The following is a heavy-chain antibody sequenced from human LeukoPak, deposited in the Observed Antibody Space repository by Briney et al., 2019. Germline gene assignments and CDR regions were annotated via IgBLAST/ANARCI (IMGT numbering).Heavy chain of an antibody. CDR3: ARVFAAGVWFDY. CDR1: GYTFTSYY. Sequence: ASVKVSCKASGYTFTSYYIHWVRQAPGQGLEWMGIINPSDGTTSYAQKFQGRVTMIRDTSTSTVYMELSSLRSEDTAIYYCARVFAAGVWFDYWGQGTLVTVSS. D-gene: IGHD2-8*01. CDR2: INPSDGTT. J-gene: IGHJ4*02. V-gene: IGHV1-46*01.